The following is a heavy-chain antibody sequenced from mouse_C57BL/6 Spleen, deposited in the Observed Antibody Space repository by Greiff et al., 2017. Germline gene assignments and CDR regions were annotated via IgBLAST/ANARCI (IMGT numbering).Heavy chain of an antibody. V-gene: IGHV2-5*01. D-gene: IGHD1-1*01. Sequence: QVQLQQSGPGLVQPSQSLSITCTVSGFSLTSYGVHWVRQSPGTGLEWLGVIWRGGSTDYNAAFMSRLSITKDNSKSQVFFKMNSLQADDTAIYYCAKGITTVVATSYYAMDYWGQGTTLTVSS. CDR1: GFSLTSYG. J-gene: IGHJ2*01. CDR3: AKGITTVVATSYYAMDY. CDR2: IWRGGST.